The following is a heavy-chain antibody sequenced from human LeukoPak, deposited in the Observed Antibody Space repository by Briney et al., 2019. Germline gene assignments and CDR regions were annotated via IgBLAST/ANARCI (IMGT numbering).Heavy chain of an antibody. D-gene: IGHD6-19*01. CDR2: MNPNSGNT. Sequence: EASVKVSCKASGYTFTSYDINWVRQATGQGLEWMGWMNPNSGNTGYAQKFQGRVTMTRNTSISTAYMELSSLRSEDTAVYYCARRGVEQWLDLDYWGQGTLVTVSS. V-gene: IGHV1-8*01. J-gene: IGHJ4*02. CDR3: ARRGVEQWLDLDY. CDR1: GYTFTSYD.